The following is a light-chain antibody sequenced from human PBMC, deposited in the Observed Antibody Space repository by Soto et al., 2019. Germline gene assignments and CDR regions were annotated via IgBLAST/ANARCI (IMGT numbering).Light chain of an antibody. Sequence: QSALTQPASVSGSPGQSITISCTGTSSDVGGYNYVSWYQHHSGTAPKLLLYDVTYRPSGVSNRFSGSKSGNTASLTISGLHAEDEADYYCDSYTSSSTRVFGTGTKLTVL. V-gene: IGLV2-14*03. CDR1: SSDVGGYNY. J-gene: IGLJ1*01. CDR2: DVT. CDR3: DSYTSSSTRV.